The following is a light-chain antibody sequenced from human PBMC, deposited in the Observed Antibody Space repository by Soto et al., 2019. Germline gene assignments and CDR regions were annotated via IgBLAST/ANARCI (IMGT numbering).Light chain of an antibody. V-gene: IGKV3-20*01. CDR2: DAS. CDR3: QLYGSSRT. J-gene: IGKJ1*01. CDR1: QSVSSRS. Sequence: EIVLTQSPGTLSLSPGERATLFCRASQSVSSRSLAWYRQKPGQAPRLLIYDASSRVTGIPDRFSGSGSGTDFTLTISRLEPEDFAVYYCQLYGSSRTFGQGTKVDIK.